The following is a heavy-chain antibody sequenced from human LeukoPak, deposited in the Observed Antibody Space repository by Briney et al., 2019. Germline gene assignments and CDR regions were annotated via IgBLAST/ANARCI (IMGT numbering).Heavy chain of an antibody. CDR2: VSSGSSTI. CDR3: ARGESSSCSGGSHFAS. Sequence: GGSLRLSCAASGFTFSDYYMSWIRQAPGKALEWVSYVSSGSSTIYYADSVKGRFTVSRDNGKRSLYLHMNSLRAEDTAMYYCARGESSSCSGGSHFASWGQGTLVTISS. D-gene: IGHD2-15*01. V-gene: IGHV3-11*04. CDR1: GFTFSDYY. J-gene: IGHJ5*01.